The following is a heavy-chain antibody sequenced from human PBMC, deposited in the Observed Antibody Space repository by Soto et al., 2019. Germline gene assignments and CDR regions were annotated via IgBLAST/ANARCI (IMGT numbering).Heavy chain of an antibody. CDR3: ARVVRDIVVVPAAIRFDP. CDR2: IYYSGST. J-gene: IGHJ5*02. CDR1: GGSISSGGYY. D-gene: IGHD2-2*02. Sequence: SSETLSLTCTVSGGSISSGGYYWSWIRQHPGKGLEWIGYIYYSGSTNYNPSLKSRVTISVDTSKNQFSLKLSSVTAADTAVYYCARVVRDIVVVPAAIRFDPWGQGTLVTVSS. V-gene: IGHV4-61*08.